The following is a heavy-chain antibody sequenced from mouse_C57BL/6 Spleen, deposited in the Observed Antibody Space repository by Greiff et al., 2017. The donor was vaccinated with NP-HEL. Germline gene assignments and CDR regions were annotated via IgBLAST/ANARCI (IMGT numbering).Heavy chain of an antibody. Sequence: EVKLVESGGDLVKPGGSLKLSCAASGFTFSSYGMSWVRQTPDKRLEWVATISSGGSYTYYPASVKGRFTISRDNAKNTLYMQMSSLKSEDTAIYYCARHIPVRDADYWGQGTLVTVSA. CDR2: ISSGGSYT. CDR3: ARHIPVRDADY. V-gene: IGHV5-6*01. J-gene: IGHJ3*01. CDR1: GFTFSSYG.